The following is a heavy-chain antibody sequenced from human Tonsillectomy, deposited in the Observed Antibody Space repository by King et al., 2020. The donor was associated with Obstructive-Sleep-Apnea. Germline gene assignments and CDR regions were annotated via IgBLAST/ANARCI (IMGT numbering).Heavy chain of an antibody. D-gene: IGHD3-10*01. V-gene: IGHV3-30*01. CDR2: ISYDGSNK. Sequence: VQLGESGGGVVQPGRCLRLSCAASGFTFSRYAMHWVRQGPGKGLEWLAGISYDGSNKYYADAVKGRFSISRDNSKNTLYLQMNSLRAEDTAVYYCARDWPLDHYGSGSSCFDPWGQGTLVTVSS. J-gene: IGHJ5*02. CDR1: GFTFSRYA. CDR3: ARDWPLDHYGSGSSCFDP.